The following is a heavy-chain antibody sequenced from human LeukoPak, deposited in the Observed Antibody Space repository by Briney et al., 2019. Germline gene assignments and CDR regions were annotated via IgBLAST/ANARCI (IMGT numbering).Heavy chain of an antibody. CDR1: GYSISSGYY. D-gene: IGHD2-2*01. Sequence: PSETLSLTCAVSGYSISSGYYWGWIRQPPGKGLEWIGSIYHSGSTYYNPSLKGRVTISVDTSKNQFSLKLSSVTAADTAVHYCARLTYQPRDAFDIWGQGTMVTVSS. CDR3: ARLTYQPRDAFDI. J-gene: IGHJ3*02. CDR2: IYHSGST. V-gene: IGHV4-38-2*01.